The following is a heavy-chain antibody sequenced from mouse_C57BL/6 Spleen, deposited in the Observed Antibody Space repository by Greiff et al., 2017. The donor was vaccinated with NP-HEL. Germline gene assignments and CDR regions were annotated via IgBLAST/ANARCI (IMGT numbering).Heavy chain of an antibody. J-gene: IGHJ1*03. CDR1: GYAFSSYW. V-gene: IGHV1-80*01. Sequence: VQLQESGAELVKPGASVKISCKASGYAFSSYWMNWVKQRPGKGLEWIGQIYPGDGDTNYNGKFKGKATLTADKSSSTAYMQLSSLTSEDSAVYFCARTPSYYGTSPGGYFDVWGTGTTVTVSS. CDR2: IYPGDGDT. CDR3: ARTPSYYGTSPGGYFDV. D-gene: IGHD1-1*01.